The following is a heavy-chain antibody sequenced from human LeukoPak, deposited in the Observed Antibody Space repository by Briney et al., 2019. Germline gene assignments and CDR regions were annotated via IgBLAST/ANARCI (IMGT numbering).Heavy chain of an antibody. J-gene: IGHJ4*02. V-gene: IGHV1-46*01. Sequence: GASVKVSCKTSGYSFITYYIHWVRQAPGRGLEWMGFINPGGGSTSYAQKFQGRVTVTRDTSTSTVYMEVSSLRSEDTAVYYCAGRRDGSDYWGQGTLVTVSS. CDR1: GYSFITYY. CDR2: INPGGGST. D-gene: IGHD5-24*01. CDR3: AGRRDGSDY.